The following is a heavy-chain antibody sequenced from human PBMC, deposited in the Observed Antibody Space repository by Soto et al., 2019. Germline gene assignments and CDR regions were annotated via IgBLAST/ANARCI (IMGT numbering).Heavy chain of an antibody. D-gene: IGHD3-9*01. CDR1: GYTFISYI. V-gene: IGHV1-3*01. J-gene: IGHJ4*02. CDR2: INADNGNT. Sequence: ASVKVSCKASGYTFISYIIHWVRQAPGQRLEWMGWINADNGNTKYSQKLQGRVTITRDTSASTAYMELSSLRSEDTAIYYCARDPLDILTGYPYYFDYWGQGTLVTVPS. CDR3: ARDPLDILTGYPYYFDY.